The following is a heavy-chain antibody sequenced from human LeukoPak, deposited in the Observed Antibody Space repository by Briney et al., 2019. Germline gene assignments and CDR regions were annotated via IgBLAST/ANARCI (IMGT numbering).Heavy chain of an antibody. J-gene: IGHJ4*02. CDR2: IYYSGST. CDR3: ARHYYDILTGYRPFDY. V-gene: IGHV4-39*01. Sequence: SETLSLTCTVSGGSISSSSYYWGWIRQPPGKGVEWIGSIYYSGSTYYNPSLKSRVTISVDTSKNQFSLKLSSVTAADTAVYYCARHYYDILTGYRPFDYWGQGTLVTVSS. CDR1: GGSISSSSYY. D-gene: IGHD3-9*01.